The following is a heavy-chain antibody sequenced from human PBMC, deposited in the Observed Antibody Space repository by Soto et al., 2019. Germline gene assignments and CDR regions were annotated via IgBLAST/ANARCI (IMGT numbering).Heavy chain of an antibody. D-gene: IGHD3-10*01. Sequence: PGGSLRLSCAASGSTFSSYSMNWVRQAPGKGLEWVSSISSSSSYIYYADSVKGRFTISRDNAKNSLYLQMNSLRAGDTAVYYCARDPRYYYGSGSYSGWFDPRGQGTLVTVSS. J-gene: IGHJ5*02. CDR2: ISSSSSYI. CDR1: GSTFSSYS. V-gene: IGHV3-21*01. CDR3: ARDPRYYYGSGSYSGWFDP.